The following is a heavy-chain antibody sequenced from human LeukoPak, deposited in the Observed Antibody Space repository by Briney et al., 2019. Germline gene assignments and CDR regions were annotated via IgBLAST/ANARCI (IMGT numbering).Heavy chain of an antibody. V-gene: IGHV3-23*01. D-gene: IGHD3-9*01. Sequence: GGTLRLSCAASGFTFRSYGMSWVRQAPGKGLEWVSGISGSGGSTYYADSVKGRFTISRDNSKNTLYLQMNSLRAEDTAVYYCAKAFTNLRYFDWSPSFDYWGQGTLVTVSS. CDR1: GFTFRSYG. J-gene: IGHJ4*02. CDR2: ISGSGGST. CDR3: AKAFTNLRYFDWSPSFDY.